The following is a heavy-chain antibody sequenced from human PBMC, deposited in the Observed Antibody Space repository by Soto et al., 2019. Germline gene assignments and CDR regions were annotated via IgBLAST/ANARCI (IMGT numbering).Heavy chain of an antibody. CDR1: GGSISSGGYS. J-gene: IGHJ5*02. CDR3: ARDFLYCSGGSCYEGVRWFDP. D-gene: IGHD2-15*01. Sequence: SETLSLTCAVSGGSISSGGYSWSWIRQPPGKGLEWIGYIYHSGSTYYNPSLKSRVTISVDTSKNQFSLKLSSVTAADTAVYYCARDFLYCSGGSCYEGVRWFDPWGQGTLVTVSS. CDR2: IYHSGST. V-gene: IGHV4-30-2*01.